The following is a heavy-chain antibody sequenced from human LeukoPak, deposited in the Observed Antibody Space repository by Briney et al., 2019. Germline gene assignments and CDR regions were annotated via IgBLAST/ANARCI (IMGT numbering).Heavy chain of an antibody. V-gene: IGHV1-2*04. J-gene: IGHJ4*02. CDR2: IKADSGDT. D-gene: IGHD3-10*01. CDR3: VRGDGSGGYYPSFYY. Sequence: VASVKVSCKASGYTFTGYYMHWVRQAPGQGLEWMGWIKADSGDTKYAQNFQGWVTMTRDASISTAYMELSRLRSDDTAVYYCVRGDGSGGYYPSFYYWGQGTLVTVAS. CDR1: GYTFTGYY.